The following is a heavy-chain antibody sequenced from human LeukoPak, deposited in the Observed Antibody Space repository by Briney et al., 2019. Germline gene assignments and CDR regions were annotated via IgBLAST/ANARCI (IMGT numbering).Heavy chain of an antibody. V-gene: IGHV4-4*02. CDR2: VNLQGST. D-gene: IGHD4-11*01. CDR3: ASVARTVYYYYGMDV. CDR1: GGSISNTNW. Sequence: SETLSLTCGVSGGSISNTNWWTWVRPPPGKGLEWIGEVNLQGSTNYNPSLKSRVAISVDKSENHISLKLTSVTAADTAVYYCASVARTVYYYYGMDVWGQGTTVTVSS. J-gene: IGHJ6*02.